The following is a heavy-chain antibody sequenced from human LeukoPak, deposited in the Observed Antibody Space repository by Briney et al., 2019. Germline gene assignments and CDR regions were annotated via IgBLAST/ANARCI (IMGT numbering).Heavy chain of an antibody. V-gene: IGHV3-53*01. D-gene: IGHD5-18*01. CDR2: LYIGGNA. CDR3: MTAAGYNFGQY. J-gene: IGHJ4*02. CDR1: GFTVSNNY. Sequence: GGSLRLSCAASGFTVSNNYMNWVRQAPGKGLEWVSALYIGGNAYYADSVRGRFTISRDNSKNTLYLQMNSLRAEDTAIYYCMTAAGYNFGQYWGQGTLVTVSS.